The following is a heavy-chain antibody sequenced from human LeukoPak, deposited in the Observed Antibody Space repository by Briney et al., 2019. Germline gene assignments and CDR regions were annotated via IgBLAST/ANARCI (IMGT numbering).Heavy chain of an antibody. J-gene: IGHJ4*02. CDR3: ARESLGGSWFDY. CDR2: ISYDGSSK. V-gene: IGHV3-30*04. CDR1: RFTFSSYT. D-gene: IGHD6-13*01. Sequence: GGSLRLSCAASRFTFSSYTMHWVRQAPGKGLEWVAIISYDGSSKYYADSVKGRFTLSRDNSKNMLYLQMNSLRADDTAVYYCARESLGGSWFDYWGQGTLVTVSS.